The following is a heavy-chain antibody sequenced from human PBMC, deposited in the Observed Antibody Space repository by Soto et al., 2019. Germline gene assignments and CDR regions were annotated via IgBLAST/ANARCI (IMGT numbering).Heavy chain of an antibody. CDR3: AKLRDFVVLPAGILDY. V-gene: IGHV3-23*01. CDR2: ISGGGDTT. Sequence: PGGSLRLSCAASGLTFSSYGISWIRLSPGKGLEWVSVISGGGDTTYYTPSVKGRFTISRDDFRNTLYLQMNSLRTEDTAIYYCAKLRDFVVLPAGILDYWGPGTLVTVSS. J-gene: IGHJ4*02. CDR1: GLTFSSYG. D-gene: IGHD2-8*01.